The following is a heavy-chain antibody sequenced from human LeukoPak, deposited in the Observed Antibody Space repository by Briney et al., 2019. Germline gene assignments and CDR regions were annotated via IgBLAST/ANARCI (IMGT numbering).Heavy chain of an antibody. CDR2: IGWNSGSI. Sequence: GGSLRLSCAASGFTFNDYAMHWVRQAPGKGLEWVSGIGWNSGSIGYADSVKGRFTISRDNAKNSLYLQMNSLRAEDTAVYYCARASGWTFDYWGQGTLVTVSS. CDR3: ARASGWTFDY. D-gene: IGHD6-25*01. J-gene: IGHJ4*02. CDR1: GFTFNDYA. V-gene: IGHV3-9*01.